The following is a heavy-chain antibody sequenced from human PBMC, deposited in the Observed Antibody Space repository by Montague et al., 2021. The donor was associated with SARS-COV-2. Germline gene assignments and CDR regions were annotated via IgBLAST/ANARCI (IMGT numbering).Heavy chain of an antibody. V-gene: IGHV3-23*03. CDR2: IYSGFSST. CDR1: GFTFSSYA. J-gene: IGHJ4*02. Sequence: SLRLSCAASGFTFSSYAMSWVRQAPGKGLEWVSVIYSGFSSTYYSDSCXVRFTISRDNSKNTLYLQMNSLRAEDTAVSYCAKVAAGWGVYFDYWGQGTLVTVSS. CDR3: AKVAAGWGVYFDY. D-gene: IGHD6-19*01.